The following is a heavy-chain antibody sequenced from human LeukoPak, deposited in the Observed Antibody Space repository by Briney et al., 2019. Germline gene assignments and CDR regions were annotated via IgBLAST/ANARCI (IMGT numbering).Heavy chain of an antibody. CDR3: ARAPSSSWYNPDAFDI. CDR2: IYYSGST. Sequence: PSETLSLTCTVSGGSISSYYWSWIRQPPGKGLEWIGYIYYSGSTNYNPSFKSRVTISVDTSKNQFSLKLSSVTAADTAVYYCARAPSSSWYNPDAFDIWGQGTMVTVSS. V-gene: IGHV4-59*01. D-gene: IGHD6-13*01. J-gene: IGHJ3*02. CDR1: GGSISSYY.